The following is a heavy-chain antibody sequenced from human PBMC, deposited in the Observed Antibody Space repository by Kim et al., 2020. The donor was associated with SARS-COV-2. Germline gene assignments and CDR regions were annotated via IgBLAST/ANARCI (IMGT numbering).Heavy chain of an antibody. Sequence: AESVKGRFTIARDNSKNTLYLQMDNLRPEDAAVYYCGRRGSSGRKPGPFDSWGQGTLVTVSS. V-gene: IGHV3-30*03. D-gene: IGHD1-26*01. J-gene: IGHJ4*02. CDR3: GRRGSSGRKPGPFDS.